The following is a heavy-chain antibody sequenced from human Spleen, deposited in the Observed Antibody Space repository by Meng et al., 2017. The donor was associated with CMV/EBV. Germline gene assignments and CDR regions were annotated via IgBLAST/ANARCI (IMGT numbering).Heavy chain of an antibody. V-gene: IGHV4-30-4*08. Sequence: SISSGDYYWSWIRQPPGKGLEWIGYIYYSGSTYYNPSLKSRVTISVDTSKNQFSLKLSSVTAADTAVYYCARARGYCSSTSCFSYFDYWGQGTLVTVSS. CDR2: IYYSGST. CDR3: ARARGYCSSTSCFSYFDY. D-gene: IGHD2-2*01. CDR1: SISSGDYY. J-gene: IGHJ4*02.